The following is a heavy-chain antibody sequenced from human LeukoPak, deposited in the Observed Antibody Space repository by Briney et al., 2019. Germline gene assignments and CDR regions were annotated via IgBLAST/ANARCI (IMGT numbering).Heavy chain of an antibody. D-gene: IGHD3-10*01. Sequence: GGSLRLSCAASGFTFTSYELNWVRQAPGKGLEWVSYISSSGSTIFYADSVKGRFAISRDNSKNTVYFHMNSVRAEDTAVYYCAREDPLRYYFDYWGQGTLVTVSS. V-gene: IGHV3-48*03. CDR2: ISSSGSTI. CDR3: AREDPLRYYFDY. J-gene: IGHJ4*02. CDR1: GFTFTSYE.